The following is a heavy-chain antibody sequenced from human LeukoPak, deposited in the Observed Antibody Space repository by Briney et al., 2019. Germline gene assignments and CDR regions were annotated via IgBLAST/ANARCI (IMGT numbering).Heavy chain of an antibody. CDR1: GFSVSINY. J-gene: IGHJ6*02. D-gene: IGHD5-24*01. CDR2: IYSGGNT. CDR3: ARGSRAVATILYYYGMDV. Sequence: PGGSLRLSCAASGFSVSINYMSWVRQAPGKGLEWVSVIYSGGNTDYADSVKGRFTISRDNSKNTPYLQMSSLRAEDTAVYYCARGSRAVATILYYYGMDVWGQGTTVTVSS. V-gene: IGHV3-53*01.